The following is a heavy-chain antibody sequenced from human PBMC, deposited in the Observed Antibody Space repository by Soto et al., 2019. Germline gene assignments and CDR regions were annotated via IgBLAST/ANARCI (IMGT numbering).Heavy chain of an antibody. CDR2: IKSKTDGGTT. Sequence: EVQLVESGGGLVTPGGSLRLSCAASGSTFSNAWMTWVRQAPGKGLEWVGRIKSKTDGGTTDYAAPVKGRFTIARDDSKNTVFLQMNSLNTEDTAVYYCTTHYYDSSPVAFDIWGQGTMVTVSS. V-gene: IGHV3-15*01. J-gene: IGHJ3*02. CDR1: GSTFSNAW. CDR3: TTHYYDSSPVAFDI. D-gene: IGHD3-22*01.